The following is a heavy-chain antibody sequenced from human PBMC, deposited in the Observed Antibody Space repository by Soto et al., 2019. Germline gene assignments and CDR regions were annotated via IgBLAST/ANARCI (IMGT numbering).Heavy chain of an antibody. CDR2: ISSSGSTI. V-gene: IGHV3-11*01. Sequence: GGSLRLSCAASGFTFSDYYMSWIRQAPGRGLEWVSYISSSGSTIYYADSVKGRFTISRDSPKNSLYLQMNSLRAEDTAVYYCARGSYYYYMDVWGKGTTVTVSS. J-gene: IGHJ6*03. CDR1: GFTFSDYY. D-gene: IGHD3-10*01. CDR3: ARGSYYYYMDV.